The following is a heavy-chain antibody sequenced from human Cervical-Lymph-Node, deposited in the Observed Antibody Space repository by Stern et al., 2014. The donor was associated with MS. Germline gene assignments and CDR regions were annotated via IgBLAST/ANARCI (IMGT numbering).Heavy chain of an antibody. CDR2: VSYNGNP. Sequence: LQLQESGPGLVKPSETLSLTCTVSGDSISDYYWSWIRPPAGEGLEWLGRVSYNGNPNYSPSLRGRVPMSADPPKTQISLNLKSWTAADTAVYFCARVGSGWAHDAFDIWGQGTMIIVSS. CDR3: ARVGSGWAHDAFDI. V-gene: IGHV4-4*07. J-gene: IGHJ3*02. D-gene: IGHD6-19*01. CDR1: GDSISDYY.